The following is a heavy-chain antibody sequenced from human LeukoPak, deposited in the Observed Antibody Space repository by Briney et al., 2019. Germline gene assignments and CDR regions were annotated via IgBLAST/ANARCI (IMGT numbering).Heavy chain of an antibody. CDR1: GGTFSSHA. D-gene: IGHD3-22*01. CDR3: ARDLHLYYYDGGY. Sequence: SVKVSCKASGGTFSSHAFSWVRQAPGQGLEWMGGIIPFFGTSNYAQKLQGRVTMTTDTSTSTAYMELRSLRSDDTAVYYCARDLHLYYYDGGYWGQGTLVTVSS. V-gene: IGHV1-69*05. J-gene: IGHJ4*02. CDR2: IIPFFGTS.